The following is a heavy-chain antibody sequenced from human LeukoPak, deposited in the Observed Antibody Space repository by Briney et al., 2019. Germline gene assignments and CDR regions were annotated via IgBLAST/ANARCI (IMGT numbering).Heavy chain of an antibody. V-gene: IGHV4-4*07. D-gene: IGHD4-17*01. CDR3: AREGGPGGDYGSIDS. Sequence: SQTLSLTCSVSGGSISSYYWSWIRQPAGKQPEWIGRMYTSGSTYYNPSLKSRVTMSADTSKNQFSLKLTSVTAADTSVYYCAREGGPGGDYGSIDSWGQGTLDTVSS. J-gene: IGHJ4*02. CDR2: MYTSGST. CDR1: GGSISSYY.